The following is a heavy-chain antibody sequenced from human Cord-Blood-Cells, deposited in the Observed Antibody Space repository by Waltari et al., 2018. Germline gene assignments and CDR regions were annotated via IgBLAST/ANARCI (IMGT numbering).Heavy chain of an antibody. CDR2: IIPIFGTA. CDR3: ASSGGDHPSINWFDP. V-gene: IGHV1-69*01. CDR1: GGTFSSYA. J-gene: IGHJ5*02. Sequence: QVQLVQSGAEVKKPGSSVKVSCKASGGTFSSYAISWVRQAPGQGLEWMGGIIPIFGTANYAQKFQGRVTITADESTSTAYMELSSLRSEDKGVYDCASSGGDHPSINWFDPWGQGTLVTVSS. D-gene: IGHD2-21*01.